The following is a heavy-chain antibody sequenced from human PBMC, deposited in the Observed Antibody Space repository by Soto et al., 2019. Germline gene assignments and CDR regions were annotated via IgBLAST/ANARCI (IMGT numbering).Heavy chain of an antibody. Sequence: SETLSLTCTVSGGSINNHYWSWIRQPPGKGLEWIGYIYYSGSTNYNPSLKSRVTISVDTSKNQFSLKLSSVTAADTAVYYCARALQTQEFYFDYWGQGTLVTVSS. D-gene: IGHD4-4*01. CDR1: GGSINNHY. CDR3: ARALQTQEFYFDY. CDR2: IYYSGST. V-gene: IGHV4-59*11. J-gene: IGHJ4*02.